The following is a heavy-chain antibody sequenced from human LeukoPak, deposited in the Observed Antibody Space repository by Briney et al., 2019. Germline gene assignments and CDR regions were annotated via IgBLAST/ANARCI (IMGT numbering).Heavy chain of an antibody. V-gene: IGHV3-30*14. Sequence: GGSLRLSCAASGFTFSSYAMHWVRQAPGKGLEWVAVISYDGSNKYYADSVKGRFTISRDNSKNTLYLQMNSLRAEDTAVYYCAGGVGATTPYFDYWGQGTLVTVSS. CDR2: ISYDGSNK. J-gene: IGHJ4*02. CDR1: GFTFSSYA. D-gene: IGHD1-26*01. CDR3: AGGVGATTPYFDY.